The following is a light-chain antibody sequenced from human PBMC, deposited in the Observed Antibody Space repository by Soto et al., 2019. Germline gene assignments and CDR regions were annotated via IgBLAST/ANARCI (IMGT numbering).Light chain of an antibody. CDR1: SSDVGGYDY. J-gene: IGLJ2*01. CDR3: SSYTNSSTPVV. V-gene: IGLV2-14*01. Sequence: QSALTQPASVSGSPGQSITISCTGTSSDVGGYDYASWYQLHPGKAPKLMIYDVGRRPSGVSNRFSGSKSGNTASLTISGLHTEDEADYYCSSYTNSSTPVVFGGGTKLTVL. CDR2: DVG.